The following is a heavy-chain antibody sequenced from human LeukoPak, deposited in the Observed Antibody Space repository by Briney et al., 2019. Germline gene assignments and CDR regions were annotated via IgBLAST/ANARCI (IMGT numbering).Heavy chain of an antibody. D-gene: IGHD3-10*01. Sequence: PGGSLRLSCAASGFTFSDYYMSWIRQAPGKGLEWVSYISSSSSYTNYADSVKGRYTISRDNAENSLYLQMNSLRVEDTAVYYCAKDMVRGVIRWFDPWGQGTLVTVSS. J-gene: IGHJ5*02. CDR3: AKDMVRGVIRWFDP. CDR2: ISSSSSYT. V-gene: IGHV3-11*05. CDR1: GFTFSDYY.